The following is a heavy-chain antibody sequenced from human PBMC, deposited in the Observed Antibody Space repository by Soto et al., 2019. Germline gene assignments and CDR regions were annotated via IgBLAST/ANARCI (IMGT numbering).Heavy chain of an antibody. Sequence: QITLKESGPTLVKPTQTLTLTCTFSGFSLTSTGVAVGWVRQPPGKALEWLALIYWDDDERYTPSLKSRLTVTKDTSKNQVVLTMTNMDPVDTAKYFWAPRVLGDEHLNKFDPWGQRILVTVSS. D-gene: IGHD1-26*01. V-gene: IGHV2-5*02. CDR2: IYWDDDE. CDR1: GFSLTSTGVA. CDR3: APRVLGDEHLNKFDP. J-gene: IGHJ5*02.